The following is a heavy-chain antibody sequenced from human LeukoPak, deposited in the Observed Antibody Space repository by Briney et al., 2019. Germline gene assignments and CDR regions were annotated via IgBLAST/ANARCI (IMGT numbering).Heavy chain of an antibody. CDR1: GYTFTSYG. Sequence: ASVKVSCKASGYTFTSYGISWVRQAPGQGLEWMGWISAYNGNTNYAQKLQGRVTMTTDTSTSTAYMELRSLRSDDTAVYYWARPASEAVTYSSSWVPPNWFDPWGQGTLVTVSS. D-gene: IGHD6-13*01. CDR3: ARPASEAVTYSSSWVPPNWFDP. CDR2: ISAYNGNT. J-gene: IGHJ5*02. V-gene: IGHV1-18*01.